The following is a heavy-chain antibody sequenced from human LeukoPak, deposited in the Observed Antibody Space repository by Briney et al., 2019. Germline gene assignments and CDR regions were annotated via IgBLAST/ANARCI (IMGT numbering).Heavy chain of an antibody. CDR2: INSDGSNT. CDR3: ARGPQRGAAANYYGMDV. D-gene: IGHD2-2*01. V-gene: IGHV3-74*01. Sequence: PGGSLRLSCAVSGFTLSSYRMHWVRQAPGKGLVWVSRINSDGSNTIYADSVKGRFTISRDNAKSTLYLQMNSLRAEDTAVYYCARGPQRGAAANYYGMDVWGQGTTVTVSS. J-gene: IGHJ6*02. CDR1: GFTLSSYR.